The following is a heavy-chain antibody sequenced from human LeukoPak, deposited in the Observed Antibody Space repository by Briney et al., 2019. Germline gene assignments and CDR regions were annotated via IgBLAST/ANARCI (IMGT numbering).Heavy chain of an antibody. CDR2: ISSSSSYT. J-gene: IGHJ4*02. CDR1: GFTFSDYY. V-gene: IGHV3-11*06. CDR3: ARDGLDFDY. Sequence: PGGSLRLSCAASGFTFSDYYMSWIRQAPGKGLEWVSYISSSSSYTNYADSVKGRFTISRDNAKNTLYLQMNSLRAEDTAVYYCARDGLDFDYWGQGTLVTVSS. D-gene: IGHD3/OR15-3a*01.